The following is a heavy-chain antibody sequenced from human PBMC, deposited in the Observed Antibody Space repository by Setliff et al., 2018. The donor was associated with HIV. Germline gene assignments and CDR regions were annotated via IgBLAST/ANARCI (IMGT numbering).Heavy chain of an antibody. D-gene: IGHD5-12*01. CDR3: AREICGQVAHVPYGMDV. V-gene: IGHV4-4*07. CDR1: DGSISRYY. Sequence: PSAALSLTCTVSDGSISRYYWSWIRQPAGKGLEWVGRFYTSGSTNYHHSLKSRVTMSVDTSKTKFSLKVRYVTAEDTAIYYCAREICGQVAHVPYGMDVWGQGTTVTVSS. CDR2: FYTSGST. J-gene: IGHJ6*02.